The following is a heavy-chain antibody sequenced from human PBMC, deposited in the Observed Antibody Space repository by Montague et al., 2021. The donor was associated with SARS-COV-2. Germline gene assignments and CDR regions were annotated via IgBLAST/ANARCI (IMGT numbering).Heavy chain of an antibody. CDR3: TRVPNGDLWWFDP. J-gene: IGHJ5*02. Sequence: SLRLSCAASGFRLNRSGMTWVRQAPGKGLEWVSSIWTTCTNMVYXXSFGDRFTISRDTSENTLYLKLNILSAEDTAIYFCTRVPNGDLWWFDPWGQGTQVTVTS. D-gene: IGHD3-3*01. CDR2: IWTTCTNM. V-gene: IGHV3-23*05. CDR1: GFRLNRSG.